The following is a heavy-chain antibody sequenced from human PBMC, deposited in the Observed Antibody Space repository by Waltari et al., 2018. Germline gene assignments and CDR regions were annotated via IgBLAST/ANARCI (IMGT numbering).Heavy chain of an antibody. CDR2: ISGSGGST. CDR3: AKDMAIGGYRDYFDY. D-gene: IGHD3-22*01. CDR1: GFTFSSYA. Sequence: EVQLLESGGGLVQPGGSLRLSCAASGFTFSSYAMSWVRQAPGRGLEWVSAISGSGGSTYYADSVKGRFTISRDNSKNTLYLQMNSLRAEDTAVYYCAKDMAIGGYRDYFDYWGQGTLVTVSS. J-gene: IGHJ4*02. V-gene: IGHV3-23*01.